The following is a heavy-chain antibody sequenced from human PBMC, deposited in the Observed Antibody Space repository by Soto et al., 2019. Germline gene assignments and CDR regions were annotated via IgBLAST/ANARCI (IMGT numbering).Heavy chain of an antibody. J-gene: IGHJ4*02. Sequence: GESLKISCKGSGYSFAGYWITWVRQKPGKGLEWMGRIDPSDSQTYYSPSFRGHVTISVTKSITTVFLQWSSLTASDTAMYYCARQIYDSDTGPNFQYYFDSWGQGTPVTVSS. CDR2: IDPSDSQT. CDR1: GYSFAGYW. CDR3: ARQIYDSDTGPNFQYYFDS. V-gene: IGHV5-10-1*01. D-gene: IGHD3-22*01.